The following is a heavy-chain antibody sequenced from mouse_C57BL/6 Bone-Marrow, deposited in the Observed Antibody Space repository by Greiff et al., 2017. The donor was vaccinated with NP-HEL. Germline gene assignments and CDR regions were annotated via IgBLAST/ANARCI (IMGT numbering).Heavy chain of an antibody. Sequence: QVQLQQSGAELVRPGASVQLSCKASGYTFTDYYINWVKQRPGQGLEWIARIYPGSGNTYYNEKFKGKATLTAEKSSSTAYMQLSSLTSEDSAVYFCARPLNGGFAYWGQGTLVTVSA. CDR3: ARPLNGGFAY. CDR1: GYTFTDYY. J-gene: IGHJ3*01. CDR2: IYPGSGNT. D-gene: IGHD6-1*01. V-gene: IGHV1-76*01.